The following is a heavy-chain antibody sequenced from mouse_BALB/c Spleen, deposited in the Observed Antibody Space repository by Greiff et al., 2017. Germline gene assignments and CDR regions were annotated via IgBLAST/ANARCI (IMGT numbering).Heavy chain of an antibody. CDR2: IRNKANGYTT. Sequence: EVQGVESGGGLVQPGGSLRLSCATSGFTFTDYYMSWVRQPPGKALEWLGFIRNKANGYTTEYSASVKGRFTISRDNSQSILYLQMNTLRAEDSATYYCARDGFTQAWFAYWGQGTLVTVSA. CDR1: GFTFTDYY. J-gene: IGHJ3*01. CDR3: ARDGFTQAWFAY. V-gene: IGHV7-3*02. D-gene: IGHD3-2*02.